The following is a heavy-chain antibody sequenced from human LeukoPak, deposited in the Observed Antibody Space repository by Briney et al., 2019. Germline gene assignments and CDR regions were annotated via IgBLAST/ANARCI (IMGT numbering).Heavy chain of an antibody. J-gene: IGHJ4*02. D-gene: IGHD1-26*01. CDR2: ISAYNGNT. CDR1: GYTFTSYG. V-gene: IGHV1-18*01. CDR3: ARDVSFHGELPTPFDY. Sequence: ASVKVSCKASGYTFTSYGISWVRQAPGQGLEWMGWISAYNGNTNYAQKLQGRVTMTTDTSTSTAYMELRSLRSDDTAVYYCARDVSFHGELPTPFDYWGQGTLVTVSS.